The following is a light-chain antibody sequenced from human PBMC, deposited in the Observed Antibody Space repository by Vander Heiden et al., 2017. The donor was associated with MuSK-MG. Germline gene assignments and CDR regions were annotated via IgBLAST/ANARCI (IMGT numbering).Light chain of an antibody. J-gene: IGLJ2*01. CDR3: QSHDRSLGAYLV. V-gene: IGLV1-40*01. CDR1: RSNSGAGYA. Sequence: SVLTQPPSASRAPGHRVTISCTGGRSNSGAGYAVHWYQQFPGSAPQLPTYGNNKRPSGVPARFAGSKSGTSASLAITGLQAEDAAYYDCQSHDRSLGAYLVFGGGTKLTVL. CDR2: GNN.